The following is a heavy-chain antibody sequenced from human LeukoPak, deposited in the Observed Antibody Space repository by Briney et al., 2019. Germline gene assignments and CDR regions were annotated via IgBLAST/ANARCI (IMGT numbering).Heavy chain of an antibody. D-gene: IGHD3-10*01. J-gene: IGHJ4*02. V-gene: IGHV4-59*01. CDR3: ASTANYYGSGSYYKN. CDR2: IYYSGST. CDR1: GGSITCYY. Sequence: PSETLSLTCTVSGGSITCYYWSWIPQPPGKGLEWIGNIYYSGSTNYNPSLKSRVTISIDTSKNQFSLKLSSVTAADTAVYYCASTANYYGSGSYYKNWGQGTLVTVSS.